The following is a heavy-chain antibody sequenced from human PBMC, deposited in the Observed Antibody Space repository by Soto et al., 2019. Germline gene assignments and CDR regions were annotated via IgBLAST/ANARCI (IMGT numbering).Heavy chain of an antibody. J-gene: IGHJ4*02. V-gene: IGHV6-1*01. CDR3: ARVGEGYCSGGSCYDYFDY. Sequence: SQTLSLTCAISGDSVSSNSAAWNWIRQSPSRGLEWLGRTYYRSKWYNDYAVSVKSRITINPDTSKNQFSLQLNSVTPEETAVYYCARVGEGYCSGGSCYDYFDYWGQGTLVTVSS. CDR1: GDSVSSNSAA. CDR2: TYYRSKWYN. D-gene: IGHD2-15*01.